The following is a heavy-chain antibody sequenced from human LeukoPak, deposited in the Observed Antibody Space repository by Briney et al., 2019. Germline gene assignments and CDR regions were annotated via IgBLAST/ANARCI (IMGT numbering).Heavy chain of an antibody. Sequence: SETLSLTCTVSGGSISSYYWSWVRQPPGKGLEWIGYIYYSGSTYYNPSLKSRVTISVDTSKNQFSLKLSSVTAADTAVYYCARGSGVVPRFDYWGQGTLVTVSS. D-gene: IGHD2-2*01. V-gene: IGHV4-59*06. CDR3: ARGSGVVPRFDY. CDR2: IYYSGST. CDR1: GGSISSYY. J-gene: IGHJ4*02.